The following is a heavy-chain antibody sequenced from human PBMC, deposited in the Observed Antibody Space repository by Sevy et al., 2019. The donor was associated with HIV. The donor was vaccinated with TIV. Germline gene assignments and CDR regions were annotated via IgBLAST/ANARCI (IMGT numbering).Heavy chain of an antibody. Sequence: GGSLRLSCAASGFPFSKYDMTWVRQAPGKGLEWVSSISSNSNYIYYTNSVKGRFTISRDNANNSLFLQMNSLSVEDTAVYYCARARGGDYWGQGILVTVSS. CDR3: ARARGGDY. CDR2: ISSNSNYI. V-gene: IGHV3-21*01. J-gene: IGHJ4*02. CDR1: GFPFSKYD. D-gene: IGHD3-16*01.